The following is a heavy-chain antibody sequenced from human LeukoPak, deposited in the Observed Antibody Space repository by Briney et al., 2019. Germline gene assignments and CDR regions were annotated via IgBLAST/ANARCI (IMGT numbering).Heavy chain of an antibody. V-gene: IGHV3-23*01. Sequence: GGSLRLSCAASGFTFSSYAMSWVRQAPGKGLEWVSAISGSGGSTYYADSVKGRFTISRDNAKNTLYLQMNSLRAEDTAVYYCARMRGSSGWGYYYYYMDVWGKGTTVTISS. CDR2: ISGSGGST. CDR3: ARMRGSSGWGYYYYYMDV. CDR1: GFTFSSYA. D-gene: IGHD6-19*01. J-gene: IGHJ6*03.